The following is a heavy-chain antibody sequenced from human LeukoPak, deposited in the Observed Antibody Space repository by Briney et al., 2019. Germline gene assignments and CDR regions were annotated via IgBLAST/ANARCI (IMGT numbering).Heavy chain of an antibody. D-gene: IGHD1-1*01. J-gene: IGHJ4*02. Sequence: GASLRLSSAASGFTFSSYTMNWVRLAPGKGLEWVSDSAKGRFTISRDNAKNSLYLQMNSLRVEDTAVYYCARCTTGRTFGSLREIKRSREIDYWGQGTLVTVSS. V-gene: IGHV3-48*01. CDR1: GFTFSSYT. CDR3: ARCTTGRTFGSLREIKRSREIDY.